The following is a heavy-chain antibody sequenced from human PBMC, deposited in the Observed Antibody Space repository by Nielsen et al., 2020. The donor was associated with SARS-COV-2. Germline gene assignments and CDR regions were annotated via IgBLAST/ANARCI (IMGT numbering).Heavy chain of an antibody. CDR2: IYPGDSDT. J-gene: IGHJ4*02. CDR3: ARHEGEPGDGYSVDY. Sequence: GKSLKISCQASGYSFTGFWVAWVRQVPGKGLEWMGIIYPGDSDTRYSPSFQGQVTISADKSISTAYLQWSSLKASDTAMYYCARHEGEPGDGYSVDYWGQGTLVTVSS. CDR1: GYSFTGFW. V-gene: IGHV5-51*01. D-gene: IGHD5-24*01.